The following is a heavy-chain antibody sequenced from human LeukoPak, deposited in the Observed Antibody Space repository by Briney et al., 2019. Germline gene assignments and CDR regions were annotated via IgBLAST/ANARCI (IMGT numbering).Heavy chain of an antibody. CDR1: GFTFSSYW. D-gene: IGHD1-1*01. Sequence: GGSLRLSCAASGFTFSSYWMHWVRQAPGKGLEWVSRIHSDGSSTSYADFVKGRFTISRDNAKNTLYLQMDSLRAEDTAVYYCASDKPGSHYYVDVWGKGTTVTVSS. CDR3: ASDKPGSHYYVDV. V-gene: IGHV3-74*01. J-gene: IGHJ6*03. CDR2: IHSDGSST.